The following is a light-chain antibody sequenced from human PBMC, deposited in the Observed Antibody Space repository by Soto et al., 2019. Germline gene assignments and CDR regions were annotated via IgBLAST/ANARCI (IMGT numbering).Light chain of an antibody. CDR2: GAS. CDR1: QSVSSN. Sequence: EIVMTQSPATLSVSPGERATLSCRASQSVSSNLAWYQQKPGQAPRLLIYGASTRATGIPARFSGRGSGTEFILTISSLEPEDFAVYFCQQRSNWPITFGQGTRLEIK. J-gene: IGKJ5*01. CDR3: QQRSNWPIT. V-gene: IGKV3-15*01.